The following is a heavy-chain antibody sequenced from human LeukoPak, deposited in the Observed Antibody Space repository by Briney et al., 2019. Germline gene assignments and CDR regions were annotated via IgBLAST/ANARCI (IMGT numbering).Heavy chain of an antibody. CDR1: GGSISSSNW. CDR3: ARDGRYTAMANFDY. CDR2: IYHSGST. Sequence: PSETLSLTCAVSGGSISSSNWWSWVRQPPGKGLEWIGEIYHSGSTNYNPSLKSRVTISVDKSKNQFSLKLSSVTAADTAVYYCARDGRYTAMANFDYWGQGTLVTVSS. V-gene: IGHV4-4*02. D-gene: IGHD5-18*01. J-gene: IGHJ4*02.